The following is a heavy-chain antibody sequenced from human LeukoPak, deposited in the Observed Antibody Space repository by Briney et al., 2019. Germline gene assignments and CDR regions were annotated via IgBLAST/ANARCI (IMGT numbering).Heavy chain of an antibody. V-gene: IGHV4-39*01. CDR3: AGHAVYSRIDY. CDR1: GGSISSSSYY. J-gene: IGHJ4*02. CDR2: IYYSGST. Sequence: SETLSLTCTVSGGSISSSSYYWGWIRQPPGKGLEWIGSIYYSGSTYYNPSLKSRVTISVDTSKNQFSLKLSSVTAADTAVYYCAGHAVYSRIDYWGQGTLVTVSS. D-gene: IGHD5-18*01.